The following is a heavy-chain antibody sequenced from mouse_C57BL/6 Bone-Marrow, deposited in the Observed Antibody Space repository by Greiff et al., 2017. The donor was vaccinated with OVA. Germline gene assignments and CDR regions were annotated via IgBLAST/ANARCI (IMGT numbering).Heavy chain of an antibody. J-gene: IGHJ3*01. Sequence: EVKLMESGGDLVKPGGSLKLSCAASGFTFSSYGMSWVRQTPDKRLEWVATISSGGSYTYYPDSVKGRFTISRDNAKNTLYLQMSSLKSEDTAMYYCARQRGGFAYWGQGTLVTVSA. CDR1: GFTFSSYG. V-gene: IGHV5-6*01. CDR2: ISSGGSYT. CDR3: ARQRGGFAY.